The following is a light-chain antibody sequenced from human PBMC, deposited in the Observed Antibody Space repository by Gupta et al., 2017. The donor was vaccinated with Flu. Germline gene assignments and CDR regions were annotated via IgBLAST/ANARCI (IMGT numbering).Light chain of an antibody. J-gene: IGKJ4*01. CDR2: AAS. Sequence: PSFLSASVGDRVTITCRASQDINNNLAWYQKKSGKAPKLLIYAASTLQSGVPSRFSGRGSGTDFTLTISTLQPEDFATYYCQQLNTFPRTFGGGTIVEIK. V-gene: IGKV1-9*01. CDR3: QQLNTFPRT. CDR1: QDINNN.